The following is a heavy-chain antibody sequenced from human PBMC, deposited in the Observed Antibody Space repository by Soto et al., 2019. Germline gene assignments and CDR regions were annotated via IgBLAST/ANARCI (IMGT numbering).Heavy chain of an antibody. J-gene: IGHJ4*02. V-gene: IGHV3-64D*06. D-gene: IGHD6-19*01. CDR3: VTGYSSGWYEIY. CDR2: ISDNGGGT. Sequence: GGSLRLSCSASGFTFSSYSMFWVRQAPGKGLEYVSAISDNGGGTYYADSVKGRFTMSRDDPKNTLYLQMSSLRAEDTAVYYCVTGYSSGWYEIYWGQGTLVTVSS. CDR1: GFTFSSYS.